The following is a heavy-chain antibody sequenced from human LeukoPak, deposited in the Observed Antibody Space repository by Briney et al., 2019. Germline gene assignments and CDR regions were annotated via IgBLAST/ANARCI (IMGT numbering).Heavy chain of an antibody. CDR3: ARGRYCSSTSCYNWFDP. D-gene: IGHD2-2*01. V-gene: IGHV1-3*01. CDR1: GYTLTSYA. CDR2: INAGNGNT. Sequence: ASVKVSCKASGYTLTSYAMHWVRQAPGQRFEWMGWINAGNGNTKYSQKFQGRVTITRDTSASTAYMELSSLRSEDTAVYYCARGRYCSSTSCYNWFDPWGQGTLVTVSS. J-gene: IGHJ5*02.